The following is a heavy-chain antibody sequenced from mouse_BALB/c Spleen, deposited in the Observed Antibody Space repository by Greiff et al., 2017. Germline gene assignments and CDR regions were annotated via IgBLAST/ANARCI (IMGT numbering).Heavy chain of an antibody. V-gene: IGHV5-17*02. J-gene: IGHJ1*01. CDR3: ARPGGSWYFDV. CDR2: ISSGSSTI. CDR1: GFTFSSFG. Sequence: EVHLVESGGGLVQPGGSRKLSCAASGFTFSSFGMHWVRQAPEKGLEWVAYISSGSSTIYYADTVKGRFTISRDNPKNTLFLQMTSLRSEDTAMYYCARPGGSWYFDVWGAGTTVTVSS.